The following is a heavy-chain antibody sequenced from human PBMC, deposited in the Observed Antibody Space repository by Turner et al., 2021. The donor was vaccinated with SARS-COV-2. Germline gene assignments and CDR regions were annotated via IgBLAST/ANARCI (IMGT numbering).Heavy chain of an antibody. CDR3: ATGVAVTGTPSAYYYYYGMDV. J-gene: IGHJ6*02. Sequence: QVQLVQSGAEVTKPGASVKVSCKVSGYTLTELSMHWVRRAPGKGLEWMGGFDPEDGETIYAQKFQGRVTMTEDTSTDTAYMELSSLRSEDTAVYYCATGVAVTGTPSAYYYYYGMDVWGQGTTVTVSS. CDR2: FDPEDGET. CDR1: GYTLTELS. V-gene: IGHV1-24*01. D-gene: IGHD6-19*01.